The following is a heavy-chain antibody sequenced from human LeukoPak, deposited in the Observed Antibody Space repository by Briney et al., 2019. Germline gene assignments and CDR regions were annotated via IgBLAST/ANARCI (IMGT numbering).Heavy chain of an antibody. CDR2: IYTSGSN. J-gene: IGHJ3*02. CDR3: ARALTPHHVFYGDYPPAAFDI. Sequence: PSETLSLTCSVYGGSISSYYWSWLRQPAGKGLEWIGRIYTSGSNNYNPSLKSRTTISVDTSKIQFSLKLSSVSAAHTAVYYCARALTPHHVFYGDYPPAAFDIWGQGTMVTVSS. V-gene: IGHV4-4*07. CDR1: GGSISSYY. D-gene: IGHD4-17*01.